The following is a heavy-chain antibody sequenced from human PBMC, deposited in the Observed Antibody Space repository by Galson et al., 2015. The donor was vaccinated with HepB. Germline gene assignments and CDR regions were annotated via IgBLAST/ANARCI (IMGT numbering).Heavy chain of an antibody. CDR2: IRESSTNT. J-gene: IGHJ3*01. Sequence: SLRLSCAASGFTFSDYAMSWVRQAPGKGLEWVSTIRESSTNTYYAASEKGRFTISRDNSKNTLFLQMSSLRAEDTAVYFCAKDPNYLGGSGYYTDHLDGWGQGTMVTVSS. CDR3: AKDPNYLGGSGYYTDHLDG. D-gene: IGHD3-22*01. CDR1: GFTFSDYA. V-gene: IGHV3-23*01.